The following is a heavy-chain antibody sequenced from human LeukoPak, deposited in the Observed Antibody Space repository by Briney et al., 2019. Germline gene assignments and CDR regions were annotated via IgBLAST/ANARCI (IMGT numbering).Heavy chain of an antibody. D-gene: IGHD3-22*01. V-gene: IGHV5-51*01. CDR3: ARLYDSSGYNLGY. J-gene: IGHJ4*02. CDR1: GYCFSSYW. CDR2: IYPRDSDT. Sequence: GASLKICYKASGYCFSSYWSCWLRQMAGKGVEWMGIIYPRDSDTSYNQSFQGQVTISADKSTSTAYLQRSSLKASDTAVYYCARLYDSSGYNLGYWGQGTLVTVSS.